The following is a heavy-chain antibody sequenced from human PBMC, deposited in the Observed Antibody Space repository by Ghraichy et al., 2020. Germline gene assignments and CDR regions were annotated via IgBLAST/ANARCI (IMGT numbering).Heavy chain of an antibody. Sequence: SETLSLTCTVSGDSISNYYWHWIRQPPGKGLEWIGYLYYSGGTNYNPSLRSRVTMSVDTSKNQFSLKLSSVTAADSAVYYCARGHCSGNTCYAWDYYYGMDVWGQGTRSPSP. CDR2: LYYSGGT. CDR1: GDSISNYY. V-gene: IGHV4-59*01. D-gene: IGHD2-2*01. CDR3: ARGHCSGNTCYAWDYYYGMDV. J-gene: IGHJ6*02.